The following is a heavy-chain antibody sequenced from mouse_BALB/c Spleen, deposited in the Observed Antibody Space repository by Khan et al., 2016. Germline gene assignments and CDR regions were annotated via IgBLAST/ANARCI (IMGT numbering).Heavy chain of an antibody. J-gene: IGHJ2*01. CDR1: GFTFSSYA. CDR2: ISSGGSYT. Sequence: EVQLVESGGGLVKPGGSLKLSCAASGFTFSSYAMSWVRQSPEKRLEWVAEISSGGSYTYYPDTVTGRFTIARDNAKNTLYLEMSRLRSEATAMYYCAREGLRRRPFDYWGQGTTLTVSS. D-gene: IGHD2-2*01. V-gene: IGHV5-9-4*01. CDR3: AREGLRRRPFDY.